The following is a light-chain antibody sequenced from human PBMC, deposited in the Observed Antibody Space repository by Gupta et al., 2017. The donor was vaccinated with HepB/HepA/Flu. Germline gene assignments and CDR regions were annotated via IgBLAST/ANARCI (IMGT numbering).Light chain of an antibody. CDR1: QNLNSKS. CDR2: GAS. CDR3: HQDVDSVRT. V-gene: IGKV3-20*01. Sequence: EIVLTQSPGTLSLSPGESATLSCRASQNLNSKSLAWYQQKGGQAPRLPIYGASTRATGIPDRFSGSGSGTDFTLSVSRVEPEDFAVYYCHQDVDSVRTFGQGTKVEAK. J-gene: IGKJ1*01.